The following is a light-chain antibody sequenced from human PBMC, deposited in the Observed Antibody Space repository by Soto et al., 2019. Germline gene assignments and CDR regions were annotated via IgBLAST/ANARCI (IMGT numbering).Light chain of an antibody. Sequence: DIQMTQSPSTLSSSVGDRVTITCRSSQSISRGLAWYQQTPGKAPNLLIYDASTLESGVPSRFSGSGSGTEFTLTISSLQPDDAATYYCQRYNTFWTFGQGTKVDIK. J-gene: IGKJ1*01. CDR3: QRYNTFWT. CDR1: QSISRG. CDR2: DAS. V-gene: IGKV1-5*01.